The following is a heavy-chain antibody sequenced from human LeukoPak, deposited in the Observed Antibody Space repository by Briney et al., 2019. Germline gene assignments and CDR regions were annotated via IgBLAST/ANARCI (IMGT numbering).Heavy chain of an antibody. CDR1: GYTFTSYG. D-gene: IGHD3-22*01. J-gene: IGHJ4*02. CDR3: ASSYYDSSGYLKD. V-gene: IGHV1-18*01. Sequence: ASVKVSCKASGYTFTSYGISWVRQAPGQGLEWMGWISAYNGNTNYAQKLQGRVTITADESTSTAYMELSSLRSEDTAVYYCASSYYDSSGYLKDWGQGTLVTVSS. CDR2: ISAYNGNT.